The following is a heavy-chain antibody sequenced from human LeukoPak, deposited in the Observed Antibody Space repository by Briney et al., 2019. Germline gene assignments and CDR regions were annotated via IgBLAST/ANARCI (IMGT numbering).Heavy chain of an antibody. V-gene: IGHV4-59*01. CDR3: AAVRPSGSYRGDHFDY. D-gene: IGHD1-26*01. Sequence: PSETLSLTCTASGGTISSYDWSWIRQPPGKGLEWIGYIYYSGSTNYNPSLKSRVTISVDTSKNQFSLKLSSVTAADTAVYYCAAVRPSGSYRGDHFDYWGQGTLVTVSS. CDR1: GGTISSYD. J-gene: IGHJ4*02. CDR2: IYYSGST.